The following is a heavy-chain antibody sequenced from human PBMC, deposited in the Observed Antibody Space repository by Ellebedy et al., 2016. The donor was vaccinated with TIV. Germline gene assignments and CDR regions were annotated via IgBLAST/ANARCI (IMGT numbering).Heavy chain of an antibody. V-gene: IGHV4-59*01. CDR3: ASLQTGHFDY. CDR2: IYYSGDT. CDR1: GDSISRYY. J-gene: IGHJ4*02. Sequence: SETLSLXCTVSGDSISRYYWSWIRQPPGKGLEWIGYIYYSGDTNYNPSPKSRASISLDTSKNNFSLRLSSVTAAHTAVYHCASLQTGHFDYWGQGALVSVST. D-gene: IGHD1-1*01.